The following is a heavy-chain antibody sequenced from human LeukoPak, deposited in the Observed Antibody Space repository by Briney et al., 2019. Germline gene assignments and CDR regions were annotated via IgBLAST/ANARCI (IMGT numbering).Heavy chain of an antibody. CDR2: INPKSGGT. J-gene: IGHJ4*02. CDR1: GYTFTGYF. CDR3: ARDRISQQTYSYDSSAYPFDY. Sequence: ASVKVSCKASGYTFTGYFIHWVRQAPGQGLEWMGWINPKSGGTNYQQKFQDRVTMTRDTSITTAYMEMSRLRSDDTAVYYCARDRISQQTYSYDSSAYPFDYWGQGTLVTVSS. D-gene: IGHD3-22*01. V-gene: IGHV1-2*02.